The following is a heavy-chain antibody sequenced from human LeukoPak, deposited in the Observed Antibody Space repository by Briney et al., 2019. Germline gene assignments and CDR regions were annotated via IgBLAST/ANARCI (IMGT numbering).Heavy chain of an antibody. J-gene: IGHJ4*02. V-gene: IGHV3-30-3*01. D-gene: IGHD3-16*01. Sequence: GGGPSPSPSASGVTLCTLGIPSGPAAPREGAGGGGGFSYDGSDKYYADSVKGRFTISRDNSKNALHLQMISLRAEDTAVYYCARDQGAWGYGYNFDYWGQGTLVTVSS. CDR3: ARDQGAWGYGYNFDY. CDR1: GVTLCTLG. CDR2: FSYDGSDK.